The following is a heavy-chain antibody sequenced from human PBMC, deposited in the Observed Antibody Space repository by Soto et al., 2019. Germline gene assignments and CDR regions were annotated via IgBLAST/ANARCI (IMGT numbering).Heavy chain of an antibody. CDR1: GYTFTSYY. CDR3: AREREYYYDSSGYYGGYYYYGMDV. J-gene: IGHJ6*02. V-gene: IGHV1-46*01. Sequence: ASVKVSCKASGYTFTSYYMHWVRQAPGQGLEWMGIINPSGGSTSYAQKFQGRVTMTRDTSTSTVYMELSSLRSEDTAVYYCAREREYYYDSSGYYGGYYYYGMDVWGQGTTVTVSS. D-gene: IGHD3-22*01. CDR2: INPSGGST.